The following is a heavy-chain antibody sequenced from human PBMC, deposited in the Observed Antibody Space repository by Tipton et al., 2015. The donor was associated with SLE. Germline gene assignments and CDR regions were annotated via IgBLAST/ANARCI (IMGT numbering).Heavy chain of an antibody. CDR3: TLTPTLIVAGLGDS. J-gene: IGHJ4*02. V-gene: IGHV3-72*01. CDR1: GFTFSRYE. Sequence: SLRLSCAASGFTFSRYEMNWVRQAPGKGLEWVGLSRNKGNTYTTEYAASVKGRFTISRDESKSIAFLQMNSLRIEDTAVYYCTLTPTLIVAGLGDSWGQGTLVTVSS. D-gene: IGHD2/OR15-2a*01. CDR2: SRNKGNTYTT.